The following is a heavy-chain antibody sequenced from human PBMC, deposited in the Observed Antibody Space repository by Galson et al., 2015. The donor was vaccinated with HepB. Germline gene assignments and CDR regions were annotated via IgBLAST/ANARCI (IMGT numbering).Heavy chain of an antibody. CDR2: ISGGGGTT. D-gene: IGHD6-19*01. V-gene: IGHV3-23*01. CDR3: ARRSNGWGYMDV. Sequence: SLRLSCAASGFTFSNYAMSWVRQAPGKGLEWVSSISGGGGTTNYADSVEGRFTISRDNSKNTLYLQMNSLRAEDTAVFYCARRSNGWGYMDVWGQGTTVTVSS. J-gene: IGHJ6*02. CDR1: GFTFSNYA.